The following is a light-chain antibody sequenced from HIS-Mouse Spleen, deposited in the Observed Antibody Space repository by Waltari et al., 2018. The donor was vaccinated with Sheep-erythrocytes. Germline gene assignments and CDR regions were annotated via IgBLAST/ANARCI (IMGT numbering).Light chain of an antibody. CDR2: EVS. J-gene: IGLJ3*02. Sequence: QSALTQPPSVSGSPGQSVTISCTGTSSAVGSYNLVSWYQQPPGTAPKLMIYEVSNRPSGVPDRFSGSKSGNTASLTISGLQAEDEADYYCSLYTSSSTSWVFGGGTKLTVL. V-gene: IGLV2-18*01. CDR3: SLYTSSSTSWV. CDR1: SSAVGSYNL.